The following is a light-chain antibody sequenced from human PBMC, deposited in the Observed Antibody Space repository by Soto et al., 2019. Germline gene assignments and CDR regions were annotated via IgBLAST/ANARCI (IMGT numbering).Light chain of an antibody. V-gene: IGKV3-20*01. CDR2: GAS. Sequence: IVLTQSPGTLSLSPGERGALSCRASQSVSSNYVAWYQQKPGQAPRLLISGASNRATGTPDRFRGSGSGTDFTLTITSLEPEDFAVYYCHQYGSAPWTFGQGTKV. CDR3: HQYGSAPWT. J-gene: IGKJ1*01. CDR1: QSVSSNY.